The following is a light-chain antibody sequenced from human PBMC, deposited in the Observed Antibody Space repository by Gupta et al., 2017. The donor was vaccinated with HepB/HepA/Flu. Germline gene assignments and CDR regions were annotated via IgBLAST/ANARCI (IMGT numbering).Light chain of an antibody. CDR3: VAWDDSLNGPV. CDR2: IND. CDR1: TSNIGSKT. V-gene: IGLV1-44*01. J-gene: IGLJ3*02. Sequence: QSVLPQPPSASGSPGQKVTLSCSGSTSNIGSKTVSWYQQLPGTAPKLLIYINDQRPSGVPDRFSGSKSGTSASLAISGLQSEDEADYYCVAWDDSLNGPVFGGGTKLTVL.